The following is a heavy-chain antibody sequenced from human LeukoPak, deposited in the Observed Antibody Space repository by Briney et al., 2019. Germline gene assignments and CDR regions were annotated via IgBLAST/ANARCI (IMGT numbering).Heavy chain of an antibody. V-gene: IGHV3-48*03. D-gene: IGHD1-26*01. J-gene: IGHJ4*02. Sequence: PGGSLRLSCAASGFTFSSYEMNWVRQAPGKGLEWVSYISGSGRTIYYANSVKGRFTISRDNAKNSLYLEMNSLRAEDTAVYYCARDEVGGSYAYWGQGTLVTVSS. CDR3: ARDEVGGSYAY. CDR2: ISGSGRTI. CDR1: GFTFSSYE.